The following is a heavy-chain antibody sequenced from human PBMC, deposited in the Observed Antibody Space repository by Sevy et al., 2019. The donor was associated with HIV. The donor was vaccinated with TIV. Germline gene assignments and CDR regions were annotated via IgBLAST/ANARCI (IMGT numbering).Heavy chain of an antibody. V-gene: IGHV3-21*01. CDR2: ISSSSSYI. D-gene: IGHD1-26*01. J-gene: IGHJ3*02. CDR1: GFTFSSYS. Sequence: GSLRLSCAASGFTFSSYSMNWVRQAPGKGLEWVSSISSSSSYIYYADSVKGRFTISRDNAKNSLYLQMNSLRAEDTAVYYCARGGRSSRRDAFDIWGQGTMVTVSS. CDR3: ARGGRSSRRDAFDI.